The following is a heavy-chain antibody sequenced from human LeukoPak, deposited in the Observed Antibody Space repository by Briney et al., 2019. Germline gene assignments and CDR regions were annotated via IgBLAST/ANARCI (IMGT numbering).Heavy chain of an antibody. J-gene: IGHJ6*03. CDR3: ARKGHCSSTSCFPYYYYYMDV. CDR1: GFTFYDYG. D-gene: IGHD2-2*01. V-gene: IGHV3-20*01. CDR2: INWNGGST. Sequence: PGGSLRLSCAASGFTFYDYGMSWVRQAPGKGLEWVSGINWNGGSTGYADSVKGRFTISRDNAKNSLYLQMNSLRAEDTALYHCARKGHCSSTSCFPYYYYYMDVWGKGTTVTVSS.